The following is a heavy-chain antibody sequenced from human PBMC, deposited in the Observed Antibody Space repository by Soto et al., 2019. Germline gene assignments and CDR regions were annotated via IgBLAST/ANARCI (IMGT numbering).Heavy chain of an antibody. Sequence: EGQLLESGGGLVQPGGSLRLSCAASGFPFSSNAMSWVRQAPGKGLEWVSSITGSGGRTHYADSVKGRFTISRDNSKNRLYVQMDSLRDDDTAVYYCARSPLQDYYYNMDVWGKGTTVTVSS. J-gene: IGHJ6*03. CDR1: GFPFSSNA. V-gene: IGHV3-23*01. CDR3: ARSPLQDYYYNMDV. CDR2: ITGSGGRT.